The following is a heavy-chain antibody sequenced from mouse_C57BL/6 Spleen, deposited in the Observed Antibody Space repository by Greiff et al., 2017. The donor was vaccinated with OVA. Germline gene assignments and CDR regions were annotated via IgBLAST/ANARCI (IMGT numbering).Heavy chain of an antibody. Sequence: VQLKQPGAELVMPGASVKLSCKASGYTFTSYWMHWVKQRPGQGLEWIGEIDPSDSYTNYNQKFKGKSTLTVDKSSSTAYMQPSSLTSEDSAVYCGARDWDYWGQGTTLTVSS. D-gene: IGHD4-1*01. CDR3: ARDWDY. V-gene: IGHV1-69*01. CDR1: GYTFTSYW. CDR2: IDPSDSYT. J-gene: IGHJ2*01.